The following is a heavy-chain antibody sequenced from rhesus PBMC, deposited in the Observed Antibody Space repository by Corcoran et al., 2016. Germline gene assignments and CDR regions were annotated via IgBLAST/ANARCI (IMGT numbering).Heavy chain of an antibody. CDR1: GYSISSGYD. J-gene: IGHJ4*01. D-gene: IGHD6-31*01. Sequence: QVQLQESGPGVVKPSETLSLTCAVSGYSISSGYDWSWIRQPPGKGLEGIGYIYGSSGSTHYTPALKNRVTISKDTSQNQFCLKLSSVTAADTAVYYCARWRIAAAPYYFDYWGQGVLVTVSS. CDR2: IYGSSGST. V-gene: IGHV4-76*01. CDR3: ARWRIAAAPYYFDY.